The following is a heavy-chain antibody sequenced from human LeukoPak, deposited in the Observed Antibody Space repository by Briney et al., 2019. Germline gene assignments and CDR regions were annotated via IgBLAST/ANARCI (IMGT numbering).Heavy chain of an antibody. Sequence: GESLKISCEASGYNFTTYWIAWVRQMPGKGLEWMGIIYPGDSDTRYSPSFQGQVTISADKSITTAYLHRSSLKASDTAIYYCARDCSSNTCHDAFDVWGQGTMITVSS. V-gene: IGHV5-51*01. CDR3: ARDCSSNTCHDAFDV. CDR1: GYNFTTYW. J-gene: IGHJ3*01. CDR2: IYPGDSDT. D-gene: IGHD2-2*01.